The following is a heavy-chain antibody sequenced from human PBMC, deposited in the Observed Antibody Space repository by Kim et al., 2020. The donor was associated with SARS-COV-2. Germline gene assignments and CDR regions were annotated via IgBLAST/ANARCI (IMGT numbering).Heavy chain of an antibody. CDR3: AKGENYDLSDDAFDI. V-gene: IGHV3-33*06. J-gene: IGHJ3*02. D-gene: IGHD3-22*01. Sequence: DAVKGRCTISRDNSKTTLYLQMNSLRAEDTAVYYCAKGENYDLSDDAFDIWGQGTMVTVSS.